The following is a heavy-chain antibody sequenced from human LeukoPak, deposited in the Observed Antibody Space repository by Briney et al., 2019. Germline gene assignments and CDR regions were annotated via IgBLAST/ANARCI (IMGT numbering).Heavy chain of an antibody. J-gene: IGHJ6*03. CDR3: ERGVRITNSAIYFLHV. V-gene: IGHV4-59*01. D-gene: IGHD2/OR15-2a*01. CDR1: GGSISSYS. Sequence: SETLSLNCAVSGGSISSYSWSWIRQSPGKGLEWIGYIHFTGNTKYNPSLRSRVIISLHTPNNQFSLRLSSVTAADTAVYYCERGVRITNSAIYFLHVWGEGAKVTVSS. CDR2: IHFTGNT.